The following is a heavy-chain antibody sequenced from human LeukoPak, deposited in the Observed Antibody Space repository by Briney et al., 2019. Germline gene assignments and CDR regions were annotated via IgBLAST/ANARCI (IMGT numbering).Heavy chain of an antibody. Sequence: SGGSLRLSCAASGFTFSTYAMSWVRQAPGKGLQWVSLISGSGDGAHYADSVKGRFTISRDNSKNTVYLQMTNLRAEDTAAYYCAKGYIQLWWFDYWGQGTLVTVSS. CDR1: GFTFSTYA. CDR3: AKGYIQLWWFDY. CDR2: ISGSGDGA. J-gene: IGHJ4*02. D-gene: IGHD2-21*01. V-gene: IGHV3-23*01.